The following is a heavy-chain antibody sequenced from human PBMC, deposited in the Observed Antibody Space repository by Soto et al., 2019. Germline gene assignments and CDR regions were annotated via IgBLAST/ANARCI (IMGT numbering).Heavy chain of an antibody. CDR3: ARGQEGVVATH. V-gene: IGHV4-34*01. Sequence: QVQLQQWGAGLLKPSETLSLTCAVNGGSFTGYYWSWVRQPPGKGLEWIGEIKDGGSTNYSPSLRRRGTISADPAKGEVALKVTSVTAADTAVYYCARGQEGVVATHWDQGSLVTVSS. CDR1: GGSFTGYY. CDR2: IKDGGST. J-gene: IGHJ4*02. D-gene: IGHD2-15*01.